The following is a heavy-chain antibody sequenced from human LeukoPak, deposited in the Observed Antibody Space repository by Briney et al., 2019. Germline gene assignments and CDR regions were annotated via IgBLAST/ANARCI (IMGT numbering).Heavy chain of an antibody. D-gene: IGHD3-16*01. Sequence: SETLSLTCAVYGGSFSGYYWSWIRQPPGKGLEWIGEINHSGSTNYNPSLKSRVTISVDTSKNQFSLKLSSVTAADTAVYYCARWGGEPHLPFDYWGQGTLVTVSS. J-gene: IGHJ4*02. CDR1: GGSFSGYY. CDR2: INHSGST. CDR3: ARWGGEPHLPFDY. V-gene: IGHV4-34*01.